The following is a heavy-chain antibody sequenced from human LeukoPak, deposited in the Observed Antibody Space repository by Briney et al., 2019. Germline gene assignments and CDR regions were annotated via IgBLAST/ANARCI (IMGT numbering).Heavy chain of an antibody. D-gene: IGHD6-13*01. Sequence: GGSLRLSFAASGFTFSSYAMHWVRQAPGKGLEWVAVISYDGSNKYYADSVKGRFAISRDNSKNTLYLQMNSLRAEDTAVYYCARDSLRWQQLPNIGNYWGQGTLVTVSS. CDR2: ISYDGSNK. CDR3: ARDSLRWQQLPNIGNY. V-gene: IGHV3-30*09. CDR1: GFTFSSYA. J-gene: IGHJ4*02.